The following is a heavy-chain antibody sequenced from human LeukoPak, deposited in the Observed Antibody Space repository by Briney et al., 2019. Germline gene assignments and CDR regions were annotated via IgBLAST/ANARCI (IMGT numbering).Heavy chain of an antibody. V-gene: IGHV3-7*03. J-gene: IGHJ4*02. CDR1: GFTLSNYW. CDR3: ARDRGAPRPNDY. Sequence: GGSLRLSCAASGFTLSNYWMSWLRQAPGKGLEWVANIKQDGSEKYYGDSVKGRFTISRDNANNSLYLQMNSLRADDTAVYYCARDRGAPRPNDYWGQGTLVTVSS. CDR2: IKQDGSEK. D-gene: IGHD6-6*01.